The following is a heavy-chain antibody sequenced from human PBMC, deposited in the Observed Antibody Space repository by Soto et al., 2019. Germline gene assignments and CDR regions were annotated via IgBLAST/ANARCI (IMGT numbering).Heavy chain of an antibody. CDR2: IWYDGSNK. J-gene: IGHJ6*02. CDR1: GFPFRSYG. V-gene: IGHV3-33*01. D-gene: IGHD2-2*01. CDR3: ARDPGIYCSSTSCWGMDV. Sequence: PGGSLGLSFATSGFPFRSYGMHLVRPAPGQGLEWVAVIWYDGSNKYYADSVKGRFTISRDNSKNTLYLQMNSLRAEDTAVYYCARDPGIYCSSTSCWGMDVWGQGTTVTVSS.